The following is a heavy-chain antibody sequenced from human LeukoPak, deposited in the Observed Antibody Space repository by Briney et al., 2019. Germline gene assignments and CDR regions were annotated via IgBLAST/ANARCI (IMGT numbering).Heavy chain of an antibody. CDR3: ARDRSPYYGDYTYSDAFDI. D-gene: IGHD4-17*01. Sequence: VASVKVSRKTSGYTFTTYGITWVRQAPGQGLEWMGWISAYNGNTNYAQKLQGRVTMTTDTSTNTAYMELRSLRSDDTAVYYCARDRSPYYGDYTYSDAFDIWGQGTMVTVSS. CDR2: ISAYNGNT. V-gene: IGHV1-18*01. J-gene: IGHJ3*02. CDR1: GYTFTTYG.